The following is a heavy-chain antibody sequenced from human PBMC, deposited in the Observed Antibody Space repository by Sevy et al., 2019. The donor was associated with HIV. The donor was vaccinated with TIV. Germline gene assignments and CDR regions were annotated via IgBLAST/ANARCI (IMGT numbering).Heavy chain of an antibody. V-gene: IGHV3-48*03. CDR3: ARDLVASTLTMDV. CDR2: ISPSGSPI. J-gene: IGHJ6*02. CDR1: GFTFTNYV. Sequence: GGSLRLSCAASGFTFTNYVMNWVRQAPGKGLEWVSYISPSGSPIYYADSVKGRFTISRDNAKNSLYLQMYSLRADDTGLYYCARDLVASTLTMDVWGQGTTVTVSS. D-gene: IGHD2-15*01.